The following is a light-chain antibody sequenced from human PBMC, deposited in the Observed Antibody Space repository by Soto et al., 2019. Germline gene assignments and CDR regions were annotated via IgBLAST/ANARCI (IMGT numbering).Light chain of an antibody. V-gene: IGLV2-8*01. CDR3: SSYAGSSNV. Sequence: QSALTQPPSASGSPGQSVAISCTGTSSDVGGYNYGSWYQQHPGKAPKLMIYEVNKRPSVVPDRFSGSKSGNTASLTVSGLQAEDEADYYCSSYAGSSNVFGTGTKLTVL. CDR2: EVN. CDR1: SSDVGGYNY. J-gene: IGLJ1*01.